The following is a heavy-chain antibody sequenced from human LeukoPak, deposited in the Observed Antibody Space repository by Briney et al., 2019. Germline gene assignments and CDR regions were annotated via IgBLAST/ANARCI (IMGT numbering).Heavy chain of an antibody. CDR1: GFTFSSYG. Sequence: SGGSLRLSCAASGFTFSSYGMHWVRQAPGKGLEWVAVISYDGSNKYYADSVKGRFTISRDNSKNTLYLQMNSLRAEDTAVYYCAKDLGYCSGGSCYSLVDYWGQGTLVTVSS. V-gene: IGHV3-30*18. D-gene: IGHD2-15*01. CDR3: AKDLGYCSGGSCYSLVDY. J-gene: IGHJ4*02. CDR2: ISYDGSNK.